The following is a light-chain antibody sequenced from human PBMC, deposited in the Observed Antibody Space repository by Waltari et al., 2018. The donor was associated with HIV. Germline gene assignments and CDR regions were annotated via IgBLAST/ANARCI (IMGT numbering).Light chain of an antibody. V-gene: IGLV2-11*01. CDR2: AVT. J-gene: IGLJ2*01. CDR1: SSDSAVSYY. Sequence: QSALTQPRSVSGPPGQSVTISCSVTSSDSAVSYYFSWYQQHPGKAPQIIIYAVTKRPSGVPDRFSGSKSGNTASLTISGLQAEDEADYYCCSYAGSKTHNVAFGGGTRLTVL. CDR3: CSYAGSKTHNVA.